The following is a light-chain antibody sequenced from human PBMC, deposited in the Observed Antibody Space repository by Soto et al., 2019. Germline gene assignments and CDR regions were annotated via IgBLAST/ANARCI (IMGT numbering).Light chain of an antibody. J-gene: IGKJ4*01. CDR2: EES. Sequence: DIHLTQSPSFMSTSVEERVTITCRPSQAVPNNMAWYQQKPGKPPKLLIYEESTLHSGVPSRFSGRKSGTQFTLTIDSLQPEDFATYYCQQVKTYPRTFGGGTKVVMK. V-gene: IGKV1-9*01. CDR3: QQVKTYPRT. CDR1: QAVPNN.